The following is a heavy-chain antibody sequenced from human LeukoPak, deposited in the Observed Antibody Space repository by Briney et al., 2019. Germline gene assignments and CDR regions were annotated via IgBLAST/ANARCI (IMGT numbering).Heavy chain of an antibody. CDR2: MSIDGNIK. CDR1: GFTFSRYW. Sequence: GGSLRLSCAASGFTFSRYWMSWVRQAPGKGLEWVAVMSIDGNIKLYADSVRGRFTISRDNSRNTLYLQLNSLRAEDTAVYYCTRDPIMGVPDYFDYWGQGTLVAVSS. D-gene: IGHD1-26*01. V-gene: IGHV3-30*03. J-gene: IGHJ4*02. CDR3: TRDPIMGVPDYFDY.